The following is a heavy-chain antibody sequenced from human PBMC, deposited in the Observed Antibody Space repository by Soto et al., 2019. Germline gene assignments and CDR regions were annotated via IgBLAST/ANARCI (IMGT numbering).Heavy chain of an antibody. V-gene: IGHV4-59*01. Sequence: PSETLSLTCTVSGGSISSYYWSWIRQPPGKGLEWIGFIYYSGSTNYNPSLKSRVTISVDTSKNQFSLKLSSVTAADTAVYYCARGSLYDYGMDVWGQGTTVTVSS. CDR3: ARGSLYDYGMDV. CDR1: GGSISSYY. J-gene: IGHJ6*02. CDR2: IYYSGST. D-gene: IGHD2-2*01.